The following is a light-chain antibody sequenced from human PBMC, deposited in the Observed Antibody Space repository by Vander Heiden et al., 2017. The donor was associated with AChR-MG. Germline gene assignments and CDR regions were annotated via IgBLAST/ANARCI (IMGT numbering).Light chain of an antibody. V-gene: IGLV3-19*01. Sequence: SSELPQDPAVSVALGQTVTITCRGTSLRTPYATWYQQKPGQAPLLFVYGEDNRPSGIPDRFSASNSGLTASLTITASQAEDGADYYCSSRDITGNHVVFGGGTKLSVL. CDR1: SLRTPY. CDR3: SSRDITGNHVV. CDR2: GED. J-gene: IGLJ2*01.